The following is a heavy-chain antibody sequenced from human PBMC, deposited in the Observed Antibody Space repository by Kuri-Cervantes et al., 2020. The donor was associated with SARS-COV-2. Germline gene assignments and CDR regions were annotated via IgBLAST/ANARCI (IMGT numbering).Heavy chain of an antibody. V-gene: IGHV4-59*01. CDR2: IYHSGST. CDR3: AKRDAYSQGSYFDY. D-gene: IGHD5-24*01. Sequence: SETLSLTCTVSDGSISNYYWSWIRQPPGKGLEWIGYIYHSGSTNYNPSLNSRVTISIDTSKNQFALRLSTVTAADTAVYYCAKRDAYSQGSYFDYWGHGTLVTVSS. CDR1: DGSISNYY. J-gene: IGHJ4*01.